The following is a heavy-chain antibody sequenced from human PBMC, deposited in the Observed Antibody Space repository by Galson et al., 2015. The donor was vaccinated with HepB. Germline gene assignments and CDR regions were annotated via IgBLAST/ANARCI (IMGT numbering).Heavy chain of an antibody. CDR2: IKSKTDGWTT. J-gene: IGHJ4*02. Sequence: SLRLSCAASGFTFSNSWMSWVRQAPGKGLEWVGRIKSKTDGWTTDYSVPVKGRFTISRAYTKNTLYLKMNSLKTEDTAVYYCTTGGVGGTMVQGNFLPFDYWGQGTLVTVSS. V-gene: IGHV3-15*01. CDR1: GFTFSNSW. D-gene: IGHD3-10*01. CDR3: TTGGVGGTMVQGNFLPFDY.